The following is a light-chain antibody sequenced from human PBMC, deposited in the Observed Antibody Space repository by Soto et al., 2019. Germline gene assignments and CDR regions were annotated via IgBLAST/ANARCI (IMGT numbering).Light chain of an antibody. V-gene: IGLV2-23*01. CDR3: CSYAGSVSWV. J-gene: IGLJ3*02. Sequence: QSVLTQPASVSGSPGQSITISCTGTRSDVGGYNLVSWYQQHPGKAPKLMIYDDIKRPSGVSTRFSGSKSGNTASLTISGLQAEDEADYFCCSYAGSVSWVFGGGTKLTVL. CDR2: DDI. CDR1: RSDVGGYNL.